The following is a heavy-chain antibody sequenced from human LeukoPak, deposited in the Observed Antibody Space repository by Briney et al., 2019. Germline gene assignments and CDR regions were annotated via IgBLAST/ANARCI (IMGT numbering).Heavy chain of an antibody. CDR1: GGSISSSNW. J-gene: IGHJ3*02. Sequence: PSETLSLTCAVSGGSISSSNWWSWVRQPPGKGLEWIGEIYHSGSTNYNPSLKSRVTISVDKSKNQFSLKLSSVTAADTAVYYCARRITMIVVVTKDAFDIWGQGTMVTVSS. V-gene: IGHV4-4*02. CDR2: IYHSGST. CDR3: ARRITMIVVVTKDAFDI. D-gene: IGHD3-22*01.